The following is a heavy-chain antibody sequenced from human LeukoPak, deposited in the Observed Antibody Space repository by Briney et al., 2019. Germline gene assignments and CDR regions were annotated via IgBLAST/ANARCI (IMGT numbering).Heavy chain of an antibody. Sequence: SETLSLTCTVSGGSISSSSYYWGWIRQPPGKGLEWIGSIYYSGSTYYNPSLKSRLTISVDTSKNQFSLKLSSVTAADTAVYYCATSRQPLDNWFDPWGQGTLVTVSS. J-gene: IGHJ5*02. V-gene: IGHV4-39*01. D-gene: IGHD6-13*01. CDR1: GGSISSSSYY. CDR2: IYYSGST. CDR3: ATSRQPLDNWFDP.